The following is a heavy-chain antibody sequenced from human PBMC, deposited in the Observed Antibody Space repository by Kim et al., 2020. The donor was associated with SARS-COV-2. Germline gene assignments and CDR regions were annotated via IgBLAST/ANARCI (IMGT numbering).Heavy chain of an antibody. V-gene: IGHV4-34*01. Sequence: SETLSLTCAVYGGSFSGYYWSWIRQPPGKGLEWIGEINHSGSTNYNPSLKSRVTISVDTSKNQFSLKLSSVTAADTAVYYCARGRPGILWWRYGDYFDYWGQGTLVTVSS. CDR3: ARGRPGILWWRYGDYFDY. CDR2: INHSGST. CDR1: GGSFSGYY. D-gene: IGHD2-15*01. J-gene: IGHJ4*02.